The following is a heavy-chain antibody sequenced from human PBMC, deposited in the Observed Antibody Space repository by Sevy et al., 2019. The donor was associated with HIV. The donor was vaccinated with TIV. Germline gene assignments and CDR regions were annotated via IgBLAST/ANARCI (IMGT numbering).Heavy chain of an antibody. J-gene: IGHJ4*02. CDR2: IKSKVLGGTT. CDR3: TRWSGGQSILDY. CDR1: GFTFGDYS. Sequence: GGSLRFSCTASGFTFGDYSMSWVRQAPGKGLEWVAFIKSKVLGGTTESAASVKGRFTISRDDSKSIAYLQVNNLKTEDTAVYYCTRWSGGQSILDYRGQGTLVTVSS. V-gene: IGHV3-49*04. D-gene: IGHD2-21*01.